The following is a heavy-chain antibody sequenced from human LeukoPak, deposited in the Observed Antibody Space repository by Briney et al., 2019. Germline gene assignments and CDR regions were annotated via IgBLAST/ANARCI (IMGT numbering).Heavy chain of an antibody. J-gene: IGHJ4*02. CDR2: ISGSGGTT. Sequence: PGGCLRLSCAASGFSFTSDAMSWVRQAPGKGLEWVSTISGSGGTTHYADSVKGRFTISTDNSKNTLYLQMNSLRAEDTAIYYCARRSTRETYYDFWSGYSGGQGTLVTASS. CDR3: ARRSTRETYYDFWSGYS. D-gene: IGHD3-3*01. CDR1: GFSFTSDA. V-gene: IGHV3-23*01.